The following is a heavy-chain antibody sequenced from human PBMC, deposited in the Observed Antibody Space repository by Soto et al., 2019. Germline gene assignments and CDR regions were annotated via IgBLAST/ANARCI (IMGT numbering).Heavy chain of an antibody. J-gene: IGHJ3*02. CDR3: AKNRGYNYGPDAFHI. Sequence: QAQLVESGGGVVQPGRSLRLSCAASGFTFSSFGMHWVRQAPGKGLEWVAIISYDGSNEDYTDSVKGRFTISRDNSMNTLYLQMSSLRAEDTAVYYCAKNRGYNYGPDAFHIWGQGTMVTVSS. CDR1: GFTFSSFG. CDR2: ISYDGSNE. V-gene: IGHV3-30*18. D-gene: IGHD5-18*01.